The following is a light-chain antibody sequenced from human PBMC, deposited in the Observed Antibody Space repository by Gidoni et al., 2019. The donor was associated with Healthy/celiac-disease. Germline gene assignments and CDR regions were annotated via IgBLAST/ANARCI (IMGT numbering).Light chain of an antibody. Sequence: DIQMTQSPSSLSPSVGDRVTITCRASQSISSYLNWYQQKQGKAPKLLIYAASSLQSGVPSRFSGSVSGTDFTLTISSLQPEDFATYYCQQSYSTPMYTFGQGTKLEIK. V-gene: IGKV1-39*01. CDR2: AAS. CDR3: QQSYSTPMYT. CDR1: QSISSY. J-gene: IGKJ2*01.